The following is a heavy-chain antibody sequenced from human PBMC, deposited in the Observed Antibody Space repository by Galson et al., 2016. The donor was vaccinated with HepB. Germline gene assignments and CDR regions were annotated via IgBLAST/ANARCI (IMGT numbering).Heavy chain of an antibody. D-gene: IGHD2-2*01. J-gene: IGHJ6*02. V-gene: IGHV3-9*01. Sequence: SLRLSCAASGFSFGDHAMNWVRQVSRKGLEWVAVVNWQRGNVAYAGSVARRFIVSRDNAENSLYLQMNSQRPEDTALYYCARENRKDSSSWYGGMDVWGQGTTVTVS. CDR2: VNWQRGNV. CDR1: GFSFGDHA. CDR3: ARENRKDSSSWYGGMDV.